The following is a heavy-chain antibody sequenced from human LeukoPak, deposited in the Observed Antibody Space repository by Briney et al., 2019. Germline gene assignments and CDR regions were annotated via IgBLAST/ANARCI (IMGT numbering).Heavy chain of an antibody. CDR2: IIPMFGAA. J-gene: IGHJ1*01. V-gene: IGHV1-69*05. D-gene: IGHD3-10*01. CDR3: ARDSAGGVGVVQH. CDR1: GGTFSSYA. Sequence: ASVKVSCKASGGTFSSYAISWVRQAPGQGLEWMGGIIPMFGAANYAQKFQGRVTITTDESTSTAYMELSSLRSEDTAVYYCARDSAGGVGVVQHWGQGTLVTVSS.